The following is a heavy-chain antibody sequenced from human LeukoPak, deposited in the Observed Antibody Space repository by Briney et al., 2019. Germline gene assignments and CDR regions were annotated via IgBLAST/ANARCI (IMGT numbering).Heavy chain of an antibody. Sequence: GGSLRLSCAASGFTFSSYGMHWVRQAPGKGLEWVAVISYDGSNKYYADSVKGRFTISRDNSKNTLYLQMNSLRAEDTAVYYCAGEETYYDILTGADWFDPWGQGTLVTVSS. CDR2: ISYDGSNK. CDR1: GFTFSSYG. CDR3: AGEETYYDILTGADWFDP. V-gene: IGHV3-30*03. D-gene: IGHD3-9*01. J-gene: IGHJ5*02.